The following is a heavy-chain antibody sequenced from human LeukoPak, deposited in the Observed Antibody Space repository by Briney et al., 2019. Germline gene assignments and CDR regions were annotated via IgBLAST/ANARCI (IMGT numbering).Heavy chain of an antibody. J-gene: IGHJ4*02. CDR1: GGSISSYY. D-gene: IGHD4-23*01. Sequence: SETLSLTCTVSGGSISSYYWSWIRQPPGKGLEWIGYIYYSGTANYNPSLKSRVIISVDTSKNQFSLKLSPVTAADTAVYYCARVGVDDSGNIIKYFFDYWGQGTLVTVSS. V-gene: IGHV4-59*01. CDR2: IYYSGTA. CDR3: ARVGVDDSGNIIKYFFDY.